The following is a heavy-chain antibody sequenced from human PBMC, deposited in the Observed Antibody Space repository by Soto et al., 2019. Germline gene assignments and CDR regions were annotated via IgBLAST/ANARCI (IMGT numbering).Heavy chain of an antibody. Sequence: EVQVVESGGGLIQPGWSLGLSCEVSGFTVTANYMSWVRQAPGKGLEWVSVIYSGGTTYYADSVKGRFTISRDISKNTLYLQMNSLRAEDTAVYYCHGYGHWGQGTLVTVSS. CDR2: IYSGGTT. CDR1: GFTVTANY. J-gene: IGHJ4*02. CDR3: HGYGH. V-gene: IGHV3-53*01. D-gene: IGHD5-12*01.